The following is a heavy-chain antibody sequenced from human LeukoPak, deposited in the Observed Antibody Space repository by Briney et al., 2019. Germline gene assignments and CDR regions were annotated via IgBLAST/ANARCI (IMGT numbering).Heavy chain of an antibody. V-gene: IGHV1-8*01. Sequence: ASVKVSCKASGYTFTSYDINWVRQATGQGLEWMGLMNPNSGNTGYAQKFQGRVTMTRNTSISTAYMELSSLRSEDTAVYYCARGRRGYCYGYREYYFDYWGQRTLVTVSS. CDR2: MNPNSGNT. CDR3: ARGRRGYCYGYREYYFDY. D-gene: IGHD5-18*01. CDR1: GYTFTSYD. J-gene: IGHJ4*02.